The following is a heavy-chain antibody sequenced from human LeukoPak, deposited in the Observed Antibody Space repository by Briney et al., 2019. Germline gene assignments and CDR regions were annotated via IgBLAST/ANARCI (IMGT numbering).Heavy chain of an antibody. J-gene: IGHJ4*02. D-gene: IGHD6-13*01. CDR1: GFTFSSYA. V-gene: IGHV3-23*01. Sequence: GGSLRLSCAASGFTFSSYAMSWVRQAPGKGLEWASAISGSGGSTYYADSVKGRFTISRDNSKSTLYLQMNSLRAEDTAVYYCAKDRELAAAGDYWGQGTLVTVSS. CDR3: AKDRELAAAGDY. CDR2: ISGSGGST.